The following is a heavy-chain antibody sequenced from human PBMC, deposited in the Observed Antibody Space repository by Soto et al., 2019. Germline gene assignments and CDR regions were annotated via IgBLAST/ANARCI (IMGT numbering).Heavy chain of an antibody. CDR1: CGSIISGGYC. V-gene: IGHV4-30-2*01. CDR2: IYHSGST. CDR3: ASDYSGPVYY. J-gene: IGHJ4*02. D-gene: IGHD2-21*01. Sequence: SATLSLTHAVSCGSIISGGYCWILIRQPPGKGLEWIVYIYHSGSTYYNPSLKSRVTISVDRSKNQFSLKLSSVTAADTAVYYCASDYSGPVYYWGQGTLVTVSS.